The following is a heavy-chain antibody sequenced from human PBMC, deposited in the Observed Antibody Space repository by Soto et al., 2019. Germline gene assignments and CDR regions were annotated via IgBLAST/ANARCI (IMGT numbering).Heavy chain of an antibody. V-gene: IGHV1-69*01. D-gene: IGHD2-2*01. Sequence: QVQLVQSGAEVKKPGSSVKVSCKASGGTFSSYAISWVRQAPGQGLEWMGGIIPIFGTANYAQKFQGRVTITADESTSTAYMELSSLRSEDTAVYYCAKSEYCSSTNCYRGEYYYYGMDVWGQGTTVTVSS. CDR2: IIPIFGTA. CDR3: AKSEYCSSTNCYRGEYYYYGMDV. J-gene: IGHJ6*02. CDR1: GGTFSSYA.